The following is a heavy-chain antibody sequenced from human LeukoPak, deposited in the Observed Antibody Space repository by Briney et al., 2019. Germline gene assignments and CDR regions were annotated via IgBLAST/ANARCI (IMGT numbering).Heavy chain of an antibody. J-gene: IGHJ3*02. V-gene: IGHV4-30-2*01. CDR1: GGSISSGGYY. CDR2: IYHSGST. D-gene: IGHD4-23*01. Sequence: PPETLSLTCTVSGGSISSGGYYWSWIRQPPGKGLEWIGYIYHSGSTYYNPSLKSRVTISVDTSKNQFSLKLSSVTAADTAVYYCARGNYGGNDGDAFDIWGQGTMVTVSS. CDR3: ARGNYGGNDGDAFDI.